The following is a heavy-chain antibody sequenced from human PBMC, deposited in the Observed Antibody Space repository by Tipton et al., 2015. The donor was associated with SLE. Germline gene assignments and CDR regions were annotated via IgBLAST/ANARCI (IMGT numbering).Heavy chain of an antibody. CDR1: GGSVSSGSYS. CDR3: AGDSSGFLYYYYGMDV. V-gene: IGHV4-61*01. J-gene: IGHJ6*02. D-gene: IGHD6-19*01. CDR2: IYYSGFT. Sequence: TLSLTCTVSGGSVSSGSYSWSWIRQPPGKGLEWIGYIYYSGFTNYNPSLKSRVTISVDTSKNQFSLKLSSVTAADTAVYYCAGDSSGFLYYYYGMDVWGQGTTVTVSS.